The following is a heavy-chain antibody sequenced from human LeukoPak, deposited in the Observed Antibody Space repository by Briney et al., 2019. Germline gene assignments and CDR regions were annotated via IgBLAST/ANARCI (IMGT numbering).Heavy chain of an antibody. CDR1: RCTFSNAW. D-gene: IGHD2-2*01. Sequence: GGSLRLSCAASRCTFSNAWMNWVRQAPGKGLEWVGRIKSKLDGETADYAAPVKGRFTISRDDSNNMAYLQMNSLTADDTAVYYCSRQTVSCHDFWGQGTLVTVSS. V-gene: IGHV3-15*01. J-gene: IGHJ4*02. CDR3: SRQTVSCHDF. CDR2: IKSKLDGETA.